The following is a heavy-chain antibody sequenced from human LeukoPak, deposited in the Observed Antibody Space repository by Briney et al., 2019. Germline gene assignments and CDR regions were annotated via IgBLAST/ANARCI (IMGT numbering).Heavy chain of an antibody. CDR3: ARDLVSFDY. J-gene: IGHJ4*02. D-gene: IGHD3-16*01. CDR1: GYSFTSNY. Sequence: ASVKVSCKASGYSFTSNYIHWVRQAPGQGLEWMGMIYPRDGSTSYAQKFQGRVTVTRDTSTSTVHMELSGLRSEDTAVYYCARDLVSFDYWGQGTQVTVSS. CDR2: IYPRDGST. V-gene: IGHV1-46*01.